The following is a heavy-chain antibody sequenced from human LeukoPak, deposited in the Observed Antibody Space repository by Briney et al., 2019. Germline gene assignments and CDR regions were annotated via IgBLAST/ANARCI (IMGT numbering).Heavy chain of an antibody. CDR3: AKDFCRDVNFPFPFLDP. J-gene: IGHJ5*02. D-gene: IGHD3-3*01. Sequence: GGSLRLSCAVSGFTLTNHGVSWVRQAPGKGLEWVSIITGTGGRYYGDSVKGRFILSRDNSKNTVYMQMSSLRAEDTATYYCAKDFCRDVNFPFPFLDPWGREPLVPVPS. CDR1: GFTLTNHG. V-gene: IGHV3-23*01. CDR2: ITGTGGR.